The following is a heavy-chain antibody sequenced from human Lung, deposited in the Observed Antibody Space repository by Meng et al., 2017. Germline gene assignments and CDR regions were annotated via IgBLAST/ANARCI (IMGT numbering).Heavy chain of an antibody. CDR2: INAGSENT. Sequence: QVHLVQSGAAVKKPGASVKVSCKASGYTFTNYAMQWVRQAPGQGLEWMGWINAGSENTEYSQKFQGRVTLTRDTSATTAYMELRSLKSEDTAIYYCARDIVVTFGELTTLDSWGQGTLVTVSS. D-gene: IGHD2-21*01. J-gene: IGHJ4*02. V-gene: IGHV1-3*01. CDR1: GYTFTNYA. CDR3: ARDIVVTFGELTTLDS.